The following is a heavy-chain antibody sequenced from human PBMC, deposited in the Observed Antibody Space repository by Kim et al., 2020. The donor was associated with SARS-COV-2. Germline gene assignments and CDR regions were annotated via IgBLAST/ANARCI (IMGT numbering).Heavy chain of an antibody. V-gene: IGHV3-23*01. D-gene: IGHD3-10*01. Sequence: VKGRFTISRDNSKNTLYLQMHSLRAEDTAVYYCAKSLPYYYGSGTYPLDYWGQGTLVTVSS. CDR3: AKSLPYYYGSGTYPLDY. J-gene: IGHJ4*02.